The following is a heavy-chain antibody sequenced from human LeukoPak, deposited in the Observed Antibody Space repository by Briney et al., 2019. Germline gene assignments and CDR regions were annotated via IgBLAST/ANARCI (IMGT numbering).Heavy chain of an antibody. CDR1: GFTVSSNY. D-gene: IGHD5-12*01. CDR2: IYSGGST. Sequence: PGGSLTLACAASGFTVSSNYMSWVRQAPGKGLEWVSVIYSGGSTYYADSVKGRFTISRDNSKNKLYLQMNSLRTEDTAVYYCARGSDRVATIIDYWGQGTLVTVCS. J-gene: IGHJ4*02. CDR3: ARGSDRVATIIDY. V-gene: IGHV3-66*01.